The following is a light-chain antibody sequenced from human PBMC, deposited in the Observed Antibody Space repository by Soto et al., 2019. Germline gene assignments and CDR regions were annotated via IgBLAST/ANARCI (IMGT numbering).Light chain of an antibody. V-gene: IGLV2-14*01. CDR1: SSDIGGYNY. J-gene: IGLJ1*01. CDR2: EVS. Sequence: SALTXPASVSGSPGQSITISCTGTSSDIGGYNYVSWYQQHPGKAPKLMIYEVSNRPSGVSNRFSGSKSGNTASLTISGLQAEDEADYYCSSYTSSSTYVFGTGTKVTV. CDR3: SSYTSSSTYV.